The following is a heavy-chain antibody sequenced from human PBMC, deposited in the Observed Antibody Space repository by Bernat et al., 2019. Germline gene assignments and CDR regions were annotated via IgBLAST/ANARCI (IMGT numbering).Heavy chain of an antibody. Sequence: QLQLQESGPGLVKPSETLSLTCTVSGGSISSSSYYWGWIRQPPGKGLEWIGSIYYSGSTYYNPSLKSRVTISVDTSKNQFSLKLGSVTAADTAVYDCARVSSGSIAALPDYWGQGTLVTVSS. CDR2: IYYSGST. V-gene: IGHV4-39*01. CDR3: ARVSSGSIAALPDY. D-gene: IGHD6-6*01. J-gene: IGHJ4*02. CDR1: GGSISSSSYY.